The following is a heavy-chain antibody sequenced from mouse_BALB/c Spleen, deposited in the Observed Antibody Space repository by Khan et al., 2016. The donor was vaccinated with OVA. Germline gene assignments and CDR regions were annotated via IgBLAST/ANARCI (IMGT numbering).Heavy chain of an antibody. V-gene: IGHV3-2*02. Sequence: VQLKESGPGLVKPSQSLSLICTVTGYSITSDYAWNWIRQFPGNKLEWMVFISYSGNTKYNPSLKSRISITRDTSKKQFFLQLNSVTTEDTATYDCARVYGGDFDYWGQGTTLTVSS. CDR3: ARVYGGDFDY. J-gene: IGHJ2*01. CDR2: ISYSGNT. CDR1: GYSITSDYA. D-gene: IGHD1-1*01.